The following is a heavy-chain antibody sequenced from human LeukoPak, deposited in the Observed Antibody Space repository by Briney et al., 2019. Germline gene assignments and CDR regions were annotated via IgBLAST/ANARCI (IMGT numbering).Heavy chain of an antibody. J-gene: IGHJ4*02. CDR1: GFTFSSYA. V-gene: IGHV3-30-3*01. CDR3: ASWLATIPNRFDY. CDR2: ISYDGSNK. D-gene: IGHD5-24*01. Sequence: GGSLRLSCAAPGFTFSSYAVHWVRQAPGKGLEWVAVISYDGSNKYYADSVKGRFTISRDNSKNTLYLQMNSLRAEDTAVYYCASWLATIPNRFDYWGQGTLVTVSS.